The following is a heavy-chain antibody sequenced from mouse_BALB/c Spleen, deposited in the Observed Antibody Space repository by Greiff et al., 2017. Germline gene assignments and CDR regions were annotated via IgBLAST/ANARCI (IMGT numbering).Heavy chain of an antibody. CDR2: ISYSGST. CDR1: GYSITSDYA. V-gene: IGHV3-2*02. D-gene: IGHD2-14*01. Sequence: EVKLQESGPGLVKPSQSLSLTCTVTGYSITSDYAWNWIRQFPGNKLEWMGYISYSGSTSYNPSLKSRISITRDTSKNQFFLQLNSVTTEDTATYYCARLVRRGQYYFDYWGQGTTLTVSS. J-gene: IGHJ2*01. CDR3: ARLVRRGQYYFDY.